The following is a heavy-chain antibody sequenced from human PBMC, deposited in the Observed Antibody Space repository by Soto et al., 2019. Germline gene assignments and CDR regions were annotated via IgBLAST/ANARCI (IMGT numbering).Heavy chain of an antibody. CDR3: ARAGAVAGTSGDLYYYYGMDV. V-gene: IGHV3-30-3*01. CDR2: ISYDGSNK. J-gene: IGHJ6*02. D-gene: IGHD6-19*01. Sequence: QVQLVESGGGEVQPGRSLRLSCAASGFTFSSYAMHWVRQAPGKGLEWVAVISYDGSNKYYADSVKGRFTISRDNSKNTLYLQMNSLRAEDTAVYYCARAGAVAGTSGDLYYYYGMDVWGLGTTVTVSS. CDR1: GFTFSSYA.